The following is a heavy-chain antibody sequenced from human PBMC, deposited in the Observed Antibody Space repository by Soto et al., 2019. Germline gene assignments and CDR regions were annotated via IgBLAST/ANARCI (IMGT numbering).Heavy chain of an antibody. CDR1: GGLISKYS. V-gene: IGHV1-69*06. D-gene: IGHD5-12*01. Sequence: QVQLVQSGAEVRKPGSSVKVSCKTSGGLISKYSFNWVRQAPGQGLEWMGGVLPISGSTDYAQKFQGRLTITADRSTSTVYMELSRLRSDDTANYYCATIRVRGGPLRFEDGGQGMLLSVSS. J-gene: IGHJ4*01. CDR2: VLPISGST. CDR3: ATIRVRGGPLRFED.